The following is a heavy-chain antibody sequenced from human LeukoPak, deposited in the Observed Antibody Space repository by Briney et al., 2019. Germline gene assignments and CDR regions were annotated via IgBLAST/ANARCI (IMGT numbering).Heavy chain of an antibody. V-gene: IGHV4-30-4*08. D-gene: IGHD2-2*02. CDR3: ARVSLDCSSTSCYTLFDY. CDR1: GGSISRGDYY. CDR2: FYYSGST. J-gene: IGHJ4*02. Sequence: SETLSLTCTVSGGSISRGDYYWSWIRQPPGKGLEWIGYFYYSGSTYYNPSLKSRVTISVDTSKNQFSLKLSSVTAADTAVYYCARVSLDCSSTSCYTLFDYWGQGTLVTVSS.